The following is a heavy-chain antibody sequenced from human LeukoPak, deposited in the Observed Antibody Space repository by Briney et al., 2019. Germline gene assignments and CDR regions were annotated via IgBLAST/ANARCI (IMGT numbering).Heavy chain of an antibody. CDR3: APFSAVTHYYFDY. CDR2: ISPDSGYI. CDR1: GFTFSSHS. V-gene: IGHV3-21*01. J-gene: IGHJ4*02. D-gene: IGHD6-13*01. Sequence: GGSLRLSCTASGFTFSSHSLMWVRQAPGKGLEWVSSISPDSGYIYYADSVKGRFTISRDNAENSLFLQMNSLGAEDTAVYYCAPFSAVTHYYFDYWGQGTLVTVSS.